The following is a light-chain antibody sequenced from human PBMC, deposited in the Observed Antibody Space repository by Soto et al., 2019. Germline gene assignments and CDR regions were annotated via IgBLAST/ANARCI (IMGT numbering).Light chain of an antibody. J-gene: IGKJ4*01. CDR1: RSVSSY. CDR2: DAS. Sequence: EIVLTQSPATLSLSPGERATLSCGASRSVSSYLAWYQQKPGQAPRLLIYDASYRATGIPARFSGSGSGTDFTHTSSSLEPEDFAVYYCQHRSDGPTRLTFGGGTKVEIK. CDR3: QHRSDGPTRLT. V-gene: IGKV3-11*01.